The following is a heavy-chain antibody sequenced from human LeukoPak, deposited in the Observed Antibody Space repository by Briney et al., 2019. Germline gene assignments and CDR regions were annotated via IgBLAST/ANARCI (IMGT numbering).Heavy chain of an antibody. CDR1: GYSFTSYG. J-gene: IGHJ3*02. CDR3: ARGNKRITIFGVVIPDAFDI. D-gene: IGHD3-3*01. Sequence: ASVKVSCKASGYSFTSYGISWVRQAPGQGLEWMGWISAYNGNTNYAQKFQGRVTITADESTSIAYMELSSLRFEDTAVYYCARGNKRITIFGVVIPDAFDIWGQGTMVTVSS. V-gene: IGHV1-18*01. CDR2: ISAYNGNT.